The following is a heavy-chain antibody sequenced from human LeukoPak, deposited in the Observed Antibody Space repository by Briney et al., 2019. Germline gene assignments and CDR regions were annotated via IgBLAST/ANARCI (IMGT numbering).Heavy chain of an antibody. CDR2: IYATGST. CDR3: ARHGSVRSPLGP. CDR1: GGSISSYY. J-gene: IGHJ5*02. Sequence: SEALSLTCTVSGGSISSYYWSWIRQPPGKGLEWIGYIYATGSTNYNPSLKSRVTISVDTSKNQFSLNLRSVTAADTAVYYCARHGSVRSPLGPWGQGTLVTVSS. V-gene: IGHV4-4*09. D-gene: IGHD3-10*01.